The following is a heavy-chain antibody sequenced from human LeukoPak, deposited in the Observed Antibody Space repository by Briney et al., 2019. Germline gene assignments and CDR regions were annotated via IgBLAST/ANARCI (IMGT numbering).Heavy chain of an antibody. D-gene: IGHD1-26*01. CDR2: INHSGST. CDR3: ARRVVGATIYFDY. V-gene: IGHV4-34*01. J-gene: IGHJ4*02. Sequence: SETLSLICSVYGGSFSGYYWSWIRQPPGKGLEWIGEINHSGSTNYNPSLKSRVTISVGTSKNQFSLKLSSVTAADTAVCYCARRVVGATIYFDYWGQGTLVTVSS. CDR1: GGSFSGYY.